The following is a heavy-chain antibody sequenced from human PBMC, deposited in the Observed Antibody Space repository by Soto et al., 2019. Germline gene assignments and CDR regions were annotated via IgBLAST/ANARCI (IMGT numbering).Heavy chain of an antibody. CDR1: GYTFTSYA. V-gene: IGHV1-3*01. D-gene: IGHD3-16*01. CDR3: ARDRGGSYHDY. CDR2: INAGNGNT. J-gene: IGHJ4*02. Sequence: ASVKVSWKASGYTFTSYARHWVLQAPGQRLEWMGWINAGNGNTKYSQKFQGRVTITRDTSASTAYMELSSLRSEDTAVYYCARDRGGSYHDYWGQGTLVTVSS.